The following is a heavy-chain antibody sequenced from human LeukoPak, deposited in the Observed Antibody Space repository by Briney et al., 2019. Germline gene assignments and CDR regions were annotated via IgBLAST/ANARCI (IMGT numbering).Heavy chain of an antibody. V-gene: IGHV4-30-4*08. J-gene: IGHJ6*02. Sequence: SETLSLTCTVSGGSISSGDYYWSWIRQPPGTGLEWIGYIYYSGSTYYNPSLKSRVTISVDTSKNQFSLKLSSVTAADTAVYYCASSQHPLEPPSSSWGLYYYYGMDVWGQGTTVTVSS. CDR2: IYYSGST. CDR3: ASSQHPLEPPSSSWGLYYYYGMDV. CDR1: GGSISSGDYY. D-gene: IGHD6-13*01.